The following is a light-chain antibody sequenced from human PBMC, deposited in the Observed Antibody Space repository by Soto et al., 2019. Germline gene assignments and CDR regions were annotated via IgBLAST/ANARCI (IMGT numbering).Light chain of an antibody. Sequence: EIVLTQSPATLSLSAGERATLSCRDSQSVVTYLAWYQHKPGQAPRLLIYDASNRATGIPARFSGSGSGTVFTLSISSLEPEDFAVYYCQQRSTWPLTFGGGTKVEIK. CDR1: QSVVTY. CDR2: DAS. V-gene: IGKV3-11*01. J-gene: IGKJ4*01. CDR3: QQRSTWPLT.